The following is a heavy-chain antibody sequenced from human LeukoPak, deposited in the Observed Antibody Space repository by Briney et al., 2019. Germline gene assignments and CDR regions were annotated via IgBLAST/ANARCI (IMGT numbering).Heavy chain of an antibody. CDR1: GFTFSSYA. D-gene: IGHD6-13*01. CDR2: ISGSGGST. CDR3: AKRPPSTGPIAAAGTPDLGY. V-gene: IGHV3-23*01. J-gene: IGHJ4*02. Sequence: GGSLRLSCAASGFTFSSYAMSWVRQAPGKGLEWVSAISGSGGSTYYADSVKGRFTISRDNSKNTLYLQMNSLRAEDTAVYYCAKRPPSTGPIAAAGTPDLGYWGQGTLVTVSS.